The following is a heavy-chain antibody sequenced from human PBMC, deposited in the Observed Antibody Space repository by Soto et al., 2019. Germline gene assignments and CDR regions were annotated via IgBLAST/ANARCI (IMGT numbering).Heavy chain of an antibody. CDR1: GYSFCMFW. V-gene: IGHV5-51*01. Sequence: PGESLKISCKGSGYSFCMFWIGWVRQTSGKGLEYMGIIYPGDSDTKYNPSFQGQVTMSVDKSINTAYLQWRSLKASDTAIYYCVRHAFTMDRGPFDPWGQGTQVTVSS. CDR2: IYPGDSDT. J-gene: IGHJ5*02. D-gene: IGHD2-2*03. CDR3: VRHAFTMDRGPFDP.